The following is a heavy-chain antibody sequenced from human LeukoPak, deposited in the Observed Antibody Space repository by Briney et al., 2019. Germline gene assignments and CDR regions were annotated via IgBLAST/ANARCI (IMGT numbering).Heavy chain of an antibody. D-gene: IGHD3-16*02. Sequence: PGGTLRLSCAASGFTFSNYGMHWVRQAPGKGLEWVAVISYDGSNKYYADSVKGRFTISRDNSKNTLYLQMNSLRAEDTAVYYCAKDGGLGALSSYFDYWGQGTLVTVSS. CDR1: GFTFSNYG. CDR2: ISYDGSNK. V-gene: IGHV3-30*18. J-gene: IGHJ4*02. CDR3: AKDGGLGALSSYFDY.